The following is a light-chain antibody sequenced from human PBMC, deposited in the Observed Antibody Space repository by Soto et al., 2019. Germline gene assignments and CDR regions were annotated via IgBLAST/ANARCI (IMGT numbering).Light chain of an antibody. CDR2: GAS. J-gene: IGKJ1*01. CDR1: QSISSS. Sequence: EVVMTQSPATLSVSPGDTATLSCRASQSISSSLAWSQQKPGQPPRLLIYGASTRATGVPARFSVSGSGTEFTLTISRLQSEDFAVYYCQQYYNWRPRFGQGTKVEIK. CDR3: QQYYNWRPR. V-gene: IGKV3-15*01.